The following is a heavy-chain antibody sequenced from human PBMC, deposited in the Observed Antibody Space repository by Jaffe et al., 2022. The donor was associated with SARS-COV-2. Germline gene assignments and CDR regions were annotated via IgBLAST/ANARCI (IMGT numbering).Heavy chain of an antibody. Sequence: QLQLQESGPGLVKPSETLSLTCTVSGGSISSSSYYWGWIRQPPGKGLEWIGSIYYSGSTYYNPSLKSRVTISVDTSKNQFSLKLSSVTAADTAVYYCARVVPAAIGYFDYWGQGTLVTVSS. CDR1: GGSISSSSYY. D-gene: IGHD2-2*01. V-gene: IGHV4-39*01. J-gene: IGHJ4*02. CDR2: IYYSGST. CDR3: ARVVPAAIGYFDY.